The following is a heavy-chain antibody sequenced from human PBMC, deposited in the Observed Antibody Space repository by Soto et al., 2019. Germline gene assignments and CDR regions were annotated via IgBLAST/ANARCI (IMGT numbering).Heavy chain of an antibody. CDR3: ARGQEGVVATH. J-gene: IGHJ4*02. V-gene: IGHV4-34*01. CDR2: VKDGGHT. D-gene: IGHD5-12*01. CDR1: GGSLSGYY. Sequence: QVQLQQWGAGLLKPSETLSLNCAVTGGSLSGYYWSWIRQPPRKGLEWIGEVKDGGHTNYRPSLRGRVTISSDTSNNQFSLRLNSVTAADTGVYYCARGQEGVVATHWDQGSLVTVSS.